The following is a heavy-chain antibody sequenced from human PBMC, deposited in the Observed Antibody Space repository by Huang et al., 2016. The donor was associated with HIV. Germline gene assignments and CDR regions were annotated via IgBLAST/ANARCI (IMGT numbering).Heavy chain of an antibody. CDR3: LARRRDAYKGDSFEI. CDR2: IKYDGTEK. J-gene: IGHJ3*02. CDR1: GFSFSIYG. Sequence: QVYLVASGGGVVQPGGSLRLSCAASGFSFSIYGVHWVRLAPGKGQELVKCIKYDGTEKQYTDSVKGRFSISRDNSRNTLFVQMNSLRPEDTAIYYCLARRRDAYKGDSFEIWGQGTVVTVSS. V-gene: IGHV3-30*02. D-gene: IGHD1-1*01.